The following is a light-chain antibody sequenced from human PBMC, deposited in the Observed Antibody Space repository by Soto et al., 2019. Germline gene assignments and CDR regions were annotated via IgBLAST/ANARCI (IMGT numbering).Light chain of an antibody. CDR1: QSISSSF. J-gene: IGKJ1*01. CDR3: QQYGSSPWT. Sequence: EIVLTQSPGTLSLSPGERATLSCRASQSISSSFLGWYQQKPGQAPRLLIYGASSRATGIPDRFSGSGSGTDFTRTISRLEAEDFEVYYCQQYGSSPWTFGQGTKVEIK. CDR2: GAS. V-gene: IGKV3-20*01.